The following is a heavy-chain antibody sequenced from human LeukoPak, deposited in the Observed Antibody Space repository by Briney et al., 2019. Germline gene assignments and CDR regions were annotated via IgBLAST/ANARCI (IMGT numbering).Heavy chain of an antibody. CDR3: VKVGGSGYFPDI. D-gene: IGHD3-22*01. J-gene: IGHJ3*02. Sequence: GGSLTLSCAASGFTFSSYAMSWVREAPEKGLEWVSAVSANGVSTYLADSVKGRLPISRDNSKNTVNLQMNRLRGEVTAVYYCVKVGGSGYFPDIWGQGTMVTVSS. V-gene: IGHV3-23*01. CDR2: VSANGVST. CDR1: GFTFSSYA.